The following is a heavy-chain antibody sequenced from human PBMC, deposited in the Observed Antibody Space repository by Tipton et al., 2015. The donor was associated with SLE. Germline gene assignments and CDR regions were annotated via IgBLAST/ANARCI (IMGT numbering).Heavy chain of an antibody. CDR3: AKGIATGGLIDY. Sequence: SLRLSCVVSGFTFYEYTMHWVRQGPGKGLEWVALIYWDGSNTFYADSVKGRFTISRDNSKNSLFLQMNSLRTEDTALYYCAKGIATGGLIDYWGQGTLVTVSS. CDR2: IYWDGSNT. D-gene: IGHD6-13*01. CDR1: GFTFYEYT. J-gene: IGHJ4*02. V-gene: IGHV3-43*01.